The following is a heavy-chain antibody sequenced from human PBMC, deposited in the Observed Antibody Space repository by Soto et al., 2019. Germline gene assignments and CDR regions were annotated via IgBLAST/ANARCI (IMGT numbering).Heavy chain of an antibody. CDR2: INPSGGST. CDR3: AGDSVTMVRGVSYGMDV. J-gene: IGHJ6*02. V-gene: IGHV1-46*01. Sequence: QVQLVQSGAEVKKPGASVKVSCKASGYTFTSYYMHWVRQAPGQGLEWMGIINPSGGSTSYAQKFQGRVTMTRETSTSTVYMELSSLRSEDTAVYYCAGDSVTMVRGVSYGMDVWGQGTTVTVSS. CDR1: GYTFTSYY. D-gene: IGHD3-10*01.